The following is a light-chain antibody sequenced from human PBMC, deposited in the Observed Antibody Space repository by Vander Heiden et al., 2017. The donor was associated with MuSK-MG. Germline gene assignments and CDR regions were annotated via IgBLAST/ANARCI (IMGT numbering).Light chain of an antibody. Sequence: EIVMTQSPATLSVSPGERATLSCRASQSVSNNLAWYQQKPGQAPRLLIYGASTRATGIPARFNGSGSETEFTLTISSLQSEDFAVYYCQQYNNWRRTFGQGTKVEIK. J-gene: IGKJ1*01. CDR1: QSVSNN. CDR2: GAS. V-gene: IGKV3-15*01. CDR3: QQYNNWRRT.